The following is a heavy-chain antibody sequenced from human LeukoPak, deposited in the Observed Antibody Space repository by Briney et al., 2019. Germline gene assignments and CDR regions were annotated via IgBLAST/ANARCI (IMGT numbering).Heavy chain of an antibody. CDR1: GFIFSNFW. D-gene: IGHD3-22*01. V-gene: IGHV3-74*01. Sequence: PGGSLRLSCAASGFIFSNFWIHWVRQAPGKGLEWVSSINSDASSTNYADSVRGRFTISRDNAKNTLYLQMGSLRGEDTAVYYCAGGPSTHYHDSGGYYRALDIWGQGTKVTVSS. CDR2: INSDASST. CDR3: AGGPSTHYHDSGGYYRALDI. J-gene: IGHJ3*02.